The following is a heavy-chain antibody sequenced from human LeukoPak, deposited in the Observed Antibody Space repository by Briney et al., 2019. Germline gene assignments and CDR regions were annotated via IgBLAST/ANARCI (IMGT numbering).Heavy chain of an antibody. CDR2: ISNSGGVT. CDR3: ANIIDGSLGY. D-gene: IGHD5-24*01. V-gene: IGHV3-23*01. CDR1: GFTFSSYG. J-gene: IGHJ4*02. Sequence: GGSLRLSCAASGFTFSSYGMHWVRQAPGKGPEWVSAISNSGGVTYYGDSVKGRFTMSRDNSKNTLFLQMDSLRADDTAIYYCANIIDGSLGYWGQGTLVTVSS.